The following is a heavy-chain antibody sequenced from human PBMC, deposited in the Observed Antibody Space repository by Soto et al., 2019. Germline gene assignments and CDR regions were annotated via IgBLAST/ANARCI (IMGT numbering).Heavy chain of an antibody. CDR3: ASSAGIYYSYVMDV. J-gene: IGHJ6*02. Sequence: QVQLVQSGAEVKKPGASVKVSCKASGYTFTSYTIHWVRQAPGQRLEWMGWINAGNGNTKYSQTFQGRVTFTRDTSASTAYMELSSLRSEDTAVYYCASSAGIYYSYVMDVWGQGTTVTVSS. V-gene: IGHV1-3*01. D-gene: IGHD2-15*01. CDR2: INAGNGNT. CDR1: GYTFTSYT.